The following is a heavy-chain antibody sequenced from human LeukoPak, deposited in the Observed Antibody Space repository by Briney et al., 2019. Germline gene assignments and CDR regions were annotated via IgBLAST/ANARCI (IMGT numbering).Heavy chain of an antibody. CDR3: ARGPTDMDFDY. V-gene: IGHV1-8*01. CDR2: MNPNSGNT. J-gene: IGHJ4*02. Sequence: GASVKVSCKASGYTFINYDINWVRQASGQGLEWMGWMNPNSGNTGYAQKFQGRVTMTRDTSTNTVYMELSSLRSEDTAVFYCARGPTDMDFDYWGQGSLVTVSS. CDR1: GYTFINYD.